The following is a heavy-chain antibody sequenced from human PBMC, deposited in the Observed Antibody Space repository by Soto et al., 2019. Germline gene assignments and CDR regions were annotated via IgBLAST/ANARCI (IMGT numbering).Heavy chain of an antibody. CDR1: GGSISSGGYY. V-gene: IGHV4-31*03. D-gene: IGHD3-22*01. CDR2: IYYSGST. J-gene: IGHJ5*02. CDR3: ARGGPYDSSGYYYVTWFDP. Sequence: SETLSLTCTVSGGSISSGGYYWSWIRQHPGKGLEWIGYIYYSGSTYYNPSLKSRVTISVDTSKNQFSLKLSSVTAADTAVYYCARGGPYDSSGYYYVTWFDPWGQGTLVTVSS.